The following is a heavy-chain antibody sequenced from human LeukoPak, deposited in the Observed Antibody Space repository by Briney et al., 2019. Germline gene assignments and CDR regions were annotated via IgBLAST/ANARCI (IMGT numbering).Heavy chain of an antibody. CDR2: ISTSSSYI. J-gene: IGHJ4*02. CDR3: ARVAMIVAKPYDN. D-gene: IGHD3-22*01. Sequence: GGSLRLSCAASGFTFSSYSMNWVRQAPGKGLEWVSSISTSSSYIYYADSVKGRFTISRDNAKNALYLQMNSLRAEDTAVYYCARVAMIVAKPYDNWGQGTLVTVSS. V-gene: IGHV3-21*01. CDR1: GFTFSSYS.